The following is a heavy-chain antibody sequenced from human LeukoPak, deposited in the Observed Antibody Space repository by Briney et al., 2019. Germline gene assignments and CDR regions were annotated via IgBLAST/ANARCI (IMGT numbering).Heavy chain of an antibody. CDR1: GGSISSYY. Sequence: SETLSLTCTVSGGSISSYYWSWIRQPPGKGLEWIGYIYYSGSTNYNPSLKSGVTISVDTSKNQFSLKLSSVTAADTAVYYCARERLKGNWFDPWGQGTLVTVSS. CDR3: ARERLKGNWFDP. V-gene: IGHV4-59*01. J-gene: IGHJ5*02. D-gene: IGHD5-12*01. CDR2: IYYSGST.